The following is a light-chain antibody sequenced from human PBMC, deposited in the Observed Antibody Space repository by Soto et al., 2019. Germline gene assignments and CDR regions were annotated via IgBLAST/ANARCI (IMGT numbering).Light chain of an antibody. CDR1: QSVSSNY. Sequence: EIVLTQSPGTLSFSPGERATLSCRASQSVSSNYLAWYQQKPGQPPRHLIYGTSSRATGIPDRFSGSGSGTDFTLTISRLEPEDFAVYYCQEHRTSPPSWTFGQGTKVEI. V-gene: IGKV3-20*01. J-gene: IGKJ1*01. CDR3: QEHRTSPPSWT. CDR2: GTS.